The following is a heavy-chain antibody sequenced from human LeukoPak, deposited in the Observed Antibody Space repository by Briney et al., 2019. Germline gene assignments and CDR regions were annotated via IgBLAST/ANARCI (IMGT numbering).Heavy chain of an antibody. J-gene: IGHJ4*02. CDR2: IYYSGST. D-gene: IGHD3-10*01. CDR3: ARVSLVRGAPDYYFDY. V-gene: IGHV4-59*12. CDR1: GFTFSDYY. Sequence: GSLRLSCAASGFTFSDYYMSWIRQAPGKGLEWIGYIYYSGSTSYNPSLKSRVTMSEDTSKNQFSLKLSSVTAADTAVYYCARVSLVRGAPDYYFDYWGQGTLVTVSS.